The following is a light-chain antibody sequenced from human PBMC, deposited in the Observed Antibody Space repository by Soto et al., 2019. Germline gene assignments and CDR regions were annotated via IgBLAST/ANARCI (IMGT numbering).Light chain of an antibody. CDR3: QQYNNYSWT. CDR2: KAS. Sequence: DIQMTQSPSTLSASVGDRVAITCRASQSSSIWLAWYQQKPGKAPKLLIYKASSLESGVPSRFSGSGSGTEFTLTISSLQPDDFATYYSQQYNNYSWTFGQGTKVEIK. V-gene: IGKV1-5*03. CDR1: QSSSIW. J-gene: IGKJ1*01.